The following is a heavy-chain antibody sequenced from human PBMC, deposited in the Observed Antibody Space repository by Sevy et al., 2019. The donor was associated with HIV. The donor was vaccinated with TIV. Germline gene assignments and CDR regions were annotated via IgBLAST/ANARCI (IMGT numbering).Heavy chain of an antibody. CDR2: ISLSNTSM. D-gene: IGHD5-12*01. V-gene: IGHV3-21*01. CDR3: ARSGYNYRWIDY. J-gene: IGHJ4*02. Sequence: GGSLRLSCAASGFIFSSYDMNWVRQAPGKGLQWVSSISLSNTSMYYVDSVKGRFSISRDNARNSLSLQMNSLRAEDTAVYYCARSGYNYRWIDYWGQGTLVTVSS. CDR1: GFIFSSYD.